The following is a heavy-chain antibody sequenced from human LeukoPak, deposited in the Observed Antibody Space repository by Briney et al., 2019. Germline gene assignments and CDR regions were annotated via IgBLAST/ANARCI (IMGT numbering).Heavy chain of an antibody. CDR1: GDSISGSSFY. CDR3: ARERSMVRGISWFDP. CDR2: IYNSGST. D-gene: IGHD3-10*01. J-gene: IGHJ5*02. V-gene: IGHV4-39*07. Sequence: SSETLSLTCTVSGDSISGSSFYWGWIRQPPGKGLAWIGSIYNSGSTYYNPSLKSRVTISVDTSKDQFSLKLSSVTAADTAVYYCARERSMVRGISWFDPWGQGTLVTVSS.